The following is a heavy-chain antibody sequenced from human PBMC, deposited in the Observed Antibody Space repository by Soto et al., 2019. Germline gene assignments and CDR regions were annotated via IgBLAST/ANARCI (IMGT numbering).Heavy chain of an antibody. CDR2: IYSSGST. J-gene: IGHJ4*02. D-gene: IGHD5-18*01. Sequence: SETLSLTCTVSGDSVSSYNYYWTWIRQSPGKGLEWVGYIYSSGSTKYNPSLKSRVTISLHTSSNQFSLNLTSVTAADTAVYYCARDIRGYSRAFDFWGQGTLVTVSS. V-gene: IGHV4-61*01. CDR1: GDSVSSYNYY. CDR3: ARDIRGYSRAFDF.